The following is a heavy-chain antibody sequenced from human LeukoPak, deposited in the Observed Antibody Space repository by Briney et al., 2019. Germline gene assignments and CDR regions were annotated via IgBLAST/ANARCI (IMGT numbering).Heavy chain of an antibody. CDR1: GGSISSSSYY. V-gene: IGHV4-39*01. J-gene: IGHJ4*02. CDR2: IYYSGST. D-gene: IGHD3-3*01. Sequence: PSETLSLTCTVSGGSISSSSYYWGWIRQPPGKGLEWIGSIYYSGSTYYNPSLKSRVTISVDTSKNQFSLKLSSVTAADTAVYYCHSRITIFGVARGGYFDYWGQGTLVTVSS. CDR3: HSRITIFGVARGGYFDY.